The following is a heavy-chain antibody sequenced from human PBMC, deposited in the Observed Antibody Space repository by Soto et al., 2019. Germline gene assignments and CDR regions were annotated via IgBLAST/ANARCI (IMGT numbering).Heavy chain of an antibody. D-gene: IGHD2-2*01. CDR3: AKDGDSDCSSTSCHSYNWFDP. V-gene: IGHV3-23*01. CDR2: ISGSGGST. J-gene: IGHJ5*02. CDR1: GFTFSSYA. Sequence: GSLRLSCAASGFTFSSYAMSWVRQAPGKGLEWVSAISGSGGSTYYADSVKGRFTISRDNSKNTLYLQMNSLRAEDTAVYYCAKDGDSDCSSTSCHSYNWFDPWGQGTLVTVSS.